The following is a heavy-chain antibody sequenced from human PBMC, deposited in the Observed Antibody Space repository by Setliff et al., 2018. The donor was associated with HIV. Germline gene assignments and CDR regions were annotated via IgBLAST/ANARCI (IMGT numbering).Heavy chain of an antibody. CDR3: ARDPLDGDGPFDY. CDR2: ISAYNGNT. Sequence: ASVKVSCKASGYTFTSYGISWVRQAPGQGLEWMGWISAYNGNTNYAQKLQGRVTMTTDTSTSTVYMELSSLRSEDTAVYYCARDPLDGDGPFDYWGQGTLVTVSS. V-gene: IGHV1-18*01. D-gene: IGHD7-27*01. J-gene: IGHJ4*02. CDR1: GYTFTSYG.